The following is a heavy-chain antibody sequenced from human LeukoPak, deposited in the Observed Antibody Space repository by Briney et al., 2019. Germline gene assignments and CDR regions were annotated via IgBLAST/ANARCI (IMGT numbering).Heavy chain of an antibody. Sequence: SETLSLTCTVPGGSVSSSNYYWSWIRQPPGKGLEWVGFFSYNVHSDYNPSLKSRVTISVDTSKNQFSLRLSSVTAADTAIYYCARVSVAGTGPDYWGQGTQVTVSS. V-gene: IGHV4-61*01. CDR3: ARVSVAGTGPDY. CDR1: GGSVSSSNYY. D-gene: IGHD6-13*01. CDR2: FSYNVHS. J-gene: IGHJ4*02.